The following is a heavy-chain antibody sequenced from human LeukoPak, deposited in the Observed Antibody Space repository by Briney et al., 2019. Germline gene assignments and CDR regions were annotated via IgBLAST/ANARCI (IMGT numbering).Heavy chain of an antibody. V-gene: IGHV1-69*13. Sequence: ASVKVSCKASGGTFSSYAISWVRQAPGQGLEWMGGIIPIFGTANYAQKFQGRVTITADESTSTAYMELSSLRSEDTAVYYCARVNSEYYYDSSGYYEPLDYWGQGTLVTVSS. CDR3: ARVNSEYYYDSSGYYEPLDY. D-gene: IGHD3-22*01. CDR2: IIPIFGTA. CDR1: GGTFSSYA. J-gene: IGHJ4*02.